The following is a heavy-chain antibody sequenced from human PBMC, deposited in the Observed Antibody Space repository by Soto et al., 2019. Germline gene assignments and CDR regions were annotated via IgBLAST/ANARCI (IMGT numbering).Heavy chain of an antibody. Sequence: ASVKVSCKASGYTFTSYYMHWVRHAPGQGLEWMGIINPSGGSTSYAQKFQGRVTMTRDTSTSTVYMELSSLRSEDTAVYYCATLIGTAWFDPWGQGTLVTVSS. CDR2: INPSGGST. CDR3: ATLIGTAWFDP. D-gene: IGHD1-20*01. J-gene: IGHJ5*02. V-gene: IGHV1-46*03. CDR1: GYTFTSYY.